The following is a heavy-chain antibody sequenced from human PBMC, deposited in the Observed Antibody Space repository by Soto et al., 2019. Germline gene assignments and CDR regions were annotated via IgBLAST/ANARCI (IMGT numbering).Heavy chain of an antibody. Sequence: SETLSLTCTVPGGSIGSYYWSWIRQPPGKGLEWIGYIYYSGSTNYNPSLKSRVTISVDTSKNQFSLKLSSVTAADTAVYYCASRWRAAVAYWSQGTLVTVSS. J-gene: IGHJ4*02. D-gene: IGHD6-19*01. V-gene: IGHV4-59*08. CDR3: ASRWRAAVAY. CDR1: GGSIGSYY. CDR2: IYYSGST.